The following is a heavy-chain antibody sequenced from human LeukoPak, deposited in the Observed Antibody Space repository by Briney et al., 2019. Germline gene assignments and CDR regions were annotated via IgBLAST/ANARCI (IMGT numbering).Heavy chain of an antibody. V-gene: IGHV4-59*08. D-gene: IGHD6-19*01. J-gene: IGHJ3*02. CDR1: GASISDYY. Sequence: SETLSLTCIVSGASISDYYWSWIRQPPGKGLEWIGYISNSGNTNYNPSLKSRLTISVDTSKNQFSLRLNSVTAADTAVYYCARPRFASGWYAAFDIWGQGTMVTVSS. CDR2: ISNSGNT. CDR3: ARPRFASGWYAAFDI.